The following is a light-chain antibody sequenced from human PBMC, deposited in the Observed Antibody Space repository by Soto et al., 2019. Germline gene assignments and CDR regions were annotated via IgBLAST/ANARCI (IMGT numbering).Light chain of an antibody. CDR3: QQYGSSPQT. Sequence: EIVLKQSPGTLSLSPGERPTLSCRASQSVRSRYLAWYQQKPGQAPRLLIYGASSRATGIPDRFSGSGSGTDFTLTISRLEPEDFAVYYCQQYGSSPQTFGQGTRLEIK. CDR2: GAS. J-gene: IGKJ5*01. V-gene: IGKV3-20*01. CDR1: QSVRSRY.